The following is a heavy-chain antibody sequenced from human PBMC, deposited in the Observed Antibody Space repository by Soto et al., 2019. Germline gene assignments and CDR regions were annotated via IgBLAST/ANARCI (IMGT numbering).Heavy chain of an antibody. Sequence: GASVKVSCKASGYAFTSYFMHWVRQAPGQGLEWMGMIDPSGGTTRYAQKFQGRVTMTRDTSTSTVYMELSSLRSEDTAVYYCARDGQYDSGGYYSPFDHWGQGTLVTVSS. D-gene: IGHD3-22*01. CDR1: GYAFTSYF. V-gene: IGHV1-46*01. J-gene: IGHJ4*02. CDR3: ARDGQYDSGGYYSPFDH. CDR2: IDPSGGTT.